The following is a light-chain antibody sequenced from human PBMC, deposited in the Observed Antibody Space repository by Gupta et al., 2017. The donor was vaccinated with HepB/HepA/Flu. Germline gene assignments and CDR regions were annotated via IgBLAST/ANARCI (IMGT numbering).Light chain of an antibody. J-gene: IGLJ3*02. CDR3: AAWDDSLSGYWV. CDR2: RNN. CDR1: SSNIGSNY. Sequence: QAVLTQPPSASGNPRQRVTISCSGSSSNIGSNYVYWYQQLPGTAPKLLIYRNNQRPPGVPDRFSGSKSGTSASLAISGLRSEDEADYDCAAWDDSLSGYWVFGGGTKLTVL. V-gene: IGLV1-47*01.